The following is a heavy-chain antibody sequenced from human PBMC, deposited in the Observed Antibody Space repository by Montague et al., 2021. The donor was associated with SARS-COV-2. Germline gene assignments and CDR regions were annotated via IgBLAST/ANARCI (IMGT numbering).Heavy chain of an antibody. CDR3: ARYEGYYDILTGYSTPYYDYGMDV. CDR1: GGSISSGGYY. V-gene: IGHV4-31*03. CDR2: IYYSGST. J-gene: IGHJ6*02. D-gene: IGHD3-9*01. Sequence: TLSLTCTVSGGSISSGGYYWSWLRQHPGKGLEWIGYIYYSGSTYYNPSLKSRVTISVDTSKNQFSLKLSSVTAADTAVYYCARYEGYYDILTGYSTPYYDYGMDVWGQGTTVTVSS.